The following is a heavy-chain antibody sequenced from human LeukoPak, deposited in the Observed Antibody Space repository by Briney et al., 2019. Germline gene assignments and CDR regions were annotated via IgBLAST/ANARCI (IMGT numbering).Heavy chain of an antibody. CDR2: ISSNRGST. Sequence: GGSLRLSCAASGFTFSSYVMQWVREAPGKGVGYVSVISSNRGSTYYAKSVKSRFTISRNNSKNTLYLQMGSLRAEVTAVYYCAKSSPFGSGTYYYPFDYWGQGTLVTVSS. CDR1: GFTFSSYV. J-gene: IGHJ4*02. D-gene: IGHD3-10*01. CDR3: AKSSPFGSGTYYYPFDY. V-gene: IGHV3-64*01.